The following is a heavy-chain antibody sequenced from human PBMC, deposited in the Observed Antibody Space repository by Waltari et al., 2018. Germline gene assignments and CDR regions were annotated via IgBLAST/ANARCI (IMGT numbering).Heavy chain of an antibody. J-gene: IGHJ4*02. CDR2: INHSGST. V-gene: IGHV4-34*01. CDR3: ARVRDFWSGYHPYFDY. Sequence: QVQLQQWGAGLLKPSETLSLTCAVYGGSFSGYYWSWIRQPPGKGLEWIEEINHSGSTNYNPSLKSRVTISVDTSKNQFSLKLSSVTAADTAVYYCARVRDFWSGYHPYFDYWGQGTLVTVSS. CDR1: GGSFSGYY. D-gene: IGHD3-3*01.